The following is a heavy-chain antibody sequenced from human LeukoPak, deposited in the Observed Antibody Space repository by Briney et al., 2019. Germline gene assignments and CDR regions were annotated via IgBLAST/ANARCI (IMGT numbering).Heavy chain of an antibody. CDR1: GGSFSAYY. CDR2: ISGSGGST. Sequence: ETLSLTCAVYGGSFSAYYWSWVRQAPGKGLEWVSAISGSGGSTYCADSVKGRFTISRDNSKNTLYLQMNSLRAEDTAVYYCAKGITFGGVIVCAFDIWGQGTMVTVSS. D-gene: IGHD3-16*02. CDR3: AKGITFGGVIVCAFDI. V-gene: IGHV3-23*01. J-gene: IGHJ3*02.